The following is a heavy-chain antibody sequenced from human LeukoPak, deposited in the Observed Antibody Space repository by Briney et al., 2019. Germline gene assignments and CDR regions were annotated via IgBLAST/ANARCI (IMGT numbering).Heavy chain of an antibody. CDR3: AKGHTYGLGESYLDF. D-gene: IGHD5-18*01. V-gene: IGHV3-9*01. J-gene: IGHJ4*02. CDR2: ISWNSGSI. Sequence: GGSLRLSCEASGFTFDDYAMHWVRQAPGKGLEWVSGISWNSGSIGYADSVKGRFSISRDNGKNSLYLQMDSLTTVDTALYYCAKGHTYGLGESYLDFWGQGTLVSVSS. CDR1: GFTFDDYA.